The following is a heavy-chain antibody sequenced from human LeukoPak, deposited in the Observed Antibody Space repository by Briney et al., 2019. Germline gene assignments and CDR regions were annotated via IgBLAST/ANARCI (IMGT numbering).Heavy chain of an antibody. J-gene: IGHJ4*02. CDR2: IYPGDSDT. CDR3: ARVYYSSGWTETPIGLDY. D-gene: IGHD6-19*01. Sequence: GESLKISFQGSGYSFTSYWIGWVRQLPGKGLEWMGIIYPGDSDTRYSPSFQGQVTISADKSISTAYLQWSSLKASDTAMYYCARVYYSSGWTETPIGLDYWGQGTLVTVSS. V-gene: IGHV5-51*01. CDR1: GYSFTSYW.